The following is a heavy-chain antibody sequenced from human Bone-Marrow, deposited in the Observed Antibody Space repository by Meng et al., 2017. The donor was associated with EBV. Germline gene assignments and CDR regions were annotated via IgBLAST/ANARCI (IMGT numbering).Heavy chain of an antibody. V-gene: IGHV3-23*01. CDR1: GFTFSSYA. CDR2: ISGSGGST. Sequence: EVQLLESGGGLVQSGGSLRLSCAAAGFTFSSYAMSWVRQAPGKGLEWVSAISGSGGSTYYADSVKGRFTISRDNSKNTLYLQMNSLRAEDTAVYYCAKVIVVVVAASYYVDYWGQGTLVTVSS. J-gene: IGHJ4*02. D-gene: IGHD2-15*01. CDR3: AKVIVVVVAASYYVDY.